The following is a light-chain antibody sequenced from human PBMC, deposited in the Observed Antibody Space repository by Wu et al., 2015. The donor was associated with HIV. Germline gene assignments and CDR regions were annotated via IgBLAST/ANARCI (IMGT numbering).Light chain of an antibody. V-gene: IGKV3D-20*02. CDR3: QQRGAWPLT. Sequence: EIVLTQSPGTLSLSPGERATLSCRASQSVSSSYLAWYQQKPGQAPRLLIYGASSRATGIPDRFSGSGSGTDFTLTISRLEPEDSAIYYCQQRGAWPLTFGGGTRVEIK. CDR2: GAS. CDR1: QSVSSSY. J-gene: IGKJ4*01.